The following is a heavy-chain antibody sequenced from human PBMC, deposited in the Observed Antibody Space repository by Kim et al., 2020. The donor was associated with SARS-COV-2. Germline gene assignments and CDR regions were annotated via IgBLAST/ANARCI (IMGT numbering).Heavy chain of an antibody. J-gene: IGHJ4*02. V-gene: IGHV4-30-2*04. CDR3: ARERPGIAVAGSREGIDY. Sequence: KSRVTISVDTSKNQCSLKLSSVTAADTAVYYCARERPGIAVAGSREGIDYWGQGTLVTVSS. D-gene: IGHD6-19*01.